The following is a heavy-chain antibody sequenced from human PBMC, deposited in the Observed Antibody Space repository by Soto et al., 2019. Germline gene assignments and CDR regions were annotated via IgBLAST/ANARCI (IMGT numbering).Heavy chain of an antibody. CDR3: ARGVAVAFDN. Sequence: NPSETLSLTCTVPGGSLSIYYWNWIRQPPGKGLEWIGFISNSGDTNYNPSLKSRITVSIDTSKDQFSLSLTSVTAADTAVYYCARGVAVAFDNWGQGNLVTVSS. J-gene: IGHJ4*02. D-gene: IGHD2-21*01. CDR1: GGSLSIYY. CDR2: ISNSGDT. V-gene: IGHV4-59*01.